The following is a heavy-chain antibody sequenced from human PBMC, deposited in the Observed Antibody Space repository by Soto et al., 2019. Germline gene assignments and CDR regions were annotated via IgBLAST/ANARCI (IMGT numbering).Heavy chain of an antibody. J-gene: IGHJ4*02. V-gene: IGHV3-30-3*01. CDR2: ISYDGSNK. D-gene: IGHD5-18*01. CDR3: ARADYNVDTAMARRFDY. Sequence: GSLRLSCAASGFTFSSYAMHWVRQAPGKGLEWVAVISYDGSNKYYADSVRGRFTISRDNSKNTLYLQMNSLRAEDTAVYYCARADYNVDTAMARRFDYWGQGTLVAVSS. CDR1: GFTFSSYA.